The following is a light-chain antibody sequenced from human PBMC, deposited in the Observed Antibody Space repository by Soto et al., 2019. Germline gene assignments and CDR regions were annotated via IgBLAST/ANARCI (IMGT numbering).Light chain of an antibody. CDR2: GAS. CDR1: QTVSRN. V-gene: IGKV3-20*01. CDR3: QQYGSSPPIS. Sequence: VKQSPDTMCVTQGESPTLTSRASQTVSRNLAWYQQRPGQAPRLLIYGASSRATGIPDRFSGSGSGTDFTLTISRLEPEDFAVYCCQQYGSSPPISFGQGTRLEIK. J-gene: IGKJ5*01.